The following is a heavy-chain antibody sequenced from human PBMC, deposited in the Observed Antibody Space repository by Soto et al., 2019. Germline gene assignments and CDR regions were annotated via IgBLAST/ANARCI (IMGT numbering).Heavy chain of an antibody. CDR3: ARSSGYYSSYGY. CDR2: IYYSGST. Sequence: SETLSVTCTFSVGSISIYYWSWIRQPPGKGLEWIGYIYYSGSTNYNPSLKSRVTISVDTSKNQFSLKLSSVTAADTALYYCARSSGYYSSYGYWGQGTMVTVSS. CDR1: VGSISIYY. V-gene: IGHV4-59*01. J-gene: IGHJ4*02. D-gene: IGHD3-22*01.